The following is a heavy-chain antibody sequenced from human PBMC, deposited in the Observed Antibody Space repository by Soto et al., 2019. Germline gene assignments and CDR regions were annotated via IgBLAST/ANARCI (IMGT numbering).Heavy chain of an antibody. J-gene: IGHJ6*02. Sequence: GSLRLSCSTSGFTFSDENMSWVRQVPGKGLEWVSGISGGGSYIFYADSVQGRFSISRDNPKNSLFLEMNSLRVEDTAVYYCARDSDCHSTSCFFPPHVWGQGTTVTVSS. D-gene: IGHD2-2*01. CDR1: GFTFSDEN. CDR3: ARDSDCHSTSCFFPPHV. V-gene: IGHV3-21*06. CDR2: ISGGGSYI.